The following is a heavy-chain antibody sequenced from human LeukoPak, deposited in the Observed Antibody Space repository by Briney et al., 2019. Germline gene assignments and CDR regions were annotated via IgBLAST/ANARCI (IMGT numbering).Heavy chain of an antibody. CDR3: AGISRYSSSWHDY. CDR2: INPNSGGT. D-gene: IGHD6-13*01. CDR1: GYTFTGYY. Sequence: ASVKVSCKASGYTFTGYYMHWVRQAPGQGREWMGWINPNSGGTNYAQKFQGRVTMTRDTSISTAYMELSRLRSDDTAVYYCAGISRYSSSWHDYWGQGTLVTVSS. J-gene: IGHJ4*02. V-gene: IGHV1-2*02.